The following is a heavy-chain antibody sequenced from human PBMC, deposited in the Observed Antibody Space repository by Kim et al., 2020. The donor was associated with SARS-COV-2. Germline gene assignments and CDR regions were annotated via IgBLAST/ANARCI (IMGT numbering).Heavy chain of an antibody. CDR2: ISGYNGNT. Sequence: ASVKVSCKASGYVFSSNGISWVRQAPGQGLEWLGWISGYNGNTNYAQNLQDRVTITADTSTSTVYMELRSLRSDDTALYYCVRDQLGILGMDHWGQGTLV. D-gene: IGHD1-1*01. CDR1: GYVFSSNG. V-gene: IGHV1-18*01. J-gene: IGHJ4*02. CDR3: VRDQLGILGMDH.